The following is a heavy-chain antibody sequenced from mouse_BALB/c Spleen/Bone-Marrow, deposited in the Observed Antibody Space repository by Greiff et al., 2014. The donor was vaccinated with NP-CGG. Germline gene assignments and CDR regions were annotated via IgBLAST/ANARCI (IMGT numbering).Heavy chain of an antibody. CDR1: GFTFTDYY. Sequence: EVNLVESGGGLVQPGGSLRLSCATSGFTFTDYYMSWVRQPPGKALEWLGFIRSKANGYTTEYSASVKGRFTISRDNSQSILYLQMNTLRAEDSATYYCARDDYYAMDYWGQGTSVTVSS. V-gene: IGHV7-3*02. CDR3: ARDDYYAMDY. J-gene: IGHJ4*01. CDR2: IRSKANGYTT.